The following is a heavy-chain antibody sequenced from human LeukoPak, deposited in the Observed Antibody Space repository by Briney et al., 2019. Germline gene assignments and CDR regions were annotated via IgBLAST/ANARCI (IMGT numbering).Heavy chain of an antibody. CDR1: GFSVSTDH. J-gene: IGHJ4*02. CDR2: LYADGGT. V-gene: IGHV3-53*01. CDR3: ARVWELSFDY. D-gene: IGHD3-16*02. Sequence: GGSLRLSCAASGFSVSTDHMSWVRQAPGKGLECVSLLYADGGTYYADSVKGRFTFSRDTSKNTLSLRLNSLRAEDTAVYYCARVWELSFDYWGQGTLVTVSS.